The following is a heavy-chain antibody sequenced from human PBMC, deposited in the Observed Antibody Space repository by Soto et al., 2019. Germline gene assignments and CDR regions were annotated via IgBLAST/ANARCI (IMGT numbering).Heavy chain of an antibody. J-gene: IGHJ6*02. CDR3: ASGVGYYHYGMDV. D-gene: IGHD2-8*01. CDR2: IIPIFGTA. CDR1: GGTFSSYA. Sequence: SVKVACKASGGTFSSYAISWVRQAPGQGLEWMGGIIPIFGTANYAQKFQGRVTITAHESTSTAYMELSRLRSEDTAVYYGASGVGYYHYGMDVWGQGTTVTVSS. V-gene: IGHV1-69*13.